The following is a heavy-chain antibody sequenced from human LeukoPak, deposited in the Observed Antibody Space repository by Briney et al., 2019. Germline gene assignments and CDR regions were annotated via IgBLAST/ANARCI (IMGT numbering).Heavy chain of an antibody. D-gene: IGHD1-26*01. Sequence: GGSLRLSCGASGFTFSSHGMNWVRQAPGKGLEWVSSISSSSYIYYADSVKGRFTISRDNSKNTLYLQMNSLRAEDTAVYYCAKQLSTSGSYEFDYWGQGTLVTVSS. J-gene: IGHJ4*02. CDR3: AKQLSTSGSYEFDY. V-gene: IGHV3-21*01. CDR1: GFTFSSHG. CDR2: ISSSSYI.